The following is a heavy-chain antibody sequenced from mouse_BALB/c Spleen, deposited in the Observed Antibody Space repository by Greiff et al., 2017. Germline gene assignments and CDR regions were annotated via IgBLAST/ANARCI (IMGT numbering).Heavy chain of an antibody. V-gene: IGHV2-9*02. D-gene: IGHD2-4*01. J-gene: IGHJ3*01. CDR3: ARAYEYDGAWIAY. CDR2: IWAGGST. CDR1: GFSLTSYG. Sequence: VQLQQSGPGLVAPSQSLSITCTVSGFSLTSYGVHWVRQPPGKGLEWLGVIWAGGSTNYNSALMSRLSISKDNSMSQVFLKMNSLQTDDTAMYYCARAYEYDGAWIAYWGQGTLVTVSA.